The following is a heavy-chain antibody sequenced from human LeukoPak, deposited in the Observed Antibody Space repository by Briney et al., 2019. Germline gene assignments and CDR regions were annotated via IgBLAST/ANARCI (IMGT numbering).Heavy chain of an antibody. CDR1: GFTFNDYG. J-gene: IGHJ4*02. Sequence: GGSLRLSCAASGFTFNDYGMSWVRQAPGKGLEWVSGINWNGGSTGYADSVKGRFTISRDNAKNSLYLQMNSLRAEDTAVYYCAKGPTRWLILYYFDYWGQGTLVTVSS. V-gene: IGHV3-20*04. CDR2: INWNGGST. D-gene: IGHD5-18*01. CDR3: AKGPTRWLILYYFDY.